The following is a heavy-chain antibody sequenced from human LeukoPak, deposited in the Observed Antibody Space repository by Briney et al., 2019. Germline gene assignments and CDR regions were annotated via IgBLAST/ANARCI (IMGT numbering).Heavy chain of an antibody. V-gene: IGHV4-59*01. CDR3: VREQRSYDLSSAFYIAHGMDV. Sequence: RTSETLSLTCTVSGGSIGSFYWSWIRQPPGKGLEWIGYIYYTGTTNYNPSLKSRVTISVDTSKNQLSLKLSSATAADTAVYYCVREQRSYDLSSAFYIAHGMDVWGQGTPVTVSS. CDR2: IYYTGTT. CDR1: GGSIGSFY. D-gene: IGHD3-3*01. J-gene: IGHJ6*02.